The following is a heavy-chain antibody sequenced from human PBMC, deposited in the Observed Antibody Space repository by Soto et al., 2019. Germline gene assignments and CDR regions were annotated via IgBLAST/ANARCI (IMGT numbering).Heavy chain of an antibody. Sequence: QVHLQVSGPRLVEPAQSLVVTCTVSGASISSGYDHWSWIRQPPGKALEWIGYIFHSGTTRKNPTLERRVTMSVDASKTLFSLTLTSATAADSAVYYCAGGGDRFDPWGQGVLVTVSS. CDR1: GASISSGYDH. D-gene: IGHD3-10*01. CDR3: AGGGDRFDP. V-gene: IGHV4-30-4*01. CDR2: IFHSGTT. J-gene: IGHJ5*02.